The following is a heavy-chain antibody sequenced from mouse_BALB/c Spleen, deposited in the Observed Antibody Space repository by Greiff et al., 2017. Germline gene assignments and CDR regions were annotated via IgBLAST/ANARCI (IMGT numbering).Heavy chain of an antibody. Sequence: VQLVESGPGLVAPSQSLSITCTVSGFSLTGYGVNWVRQPPGKGLEWLGMIWGDGSTDYNSALKSRLSISKDNSKSQVFLKMNSLQTDDTARYYCARGQAYYRSYYAMDYWGQGTSVTVSS. D-gene: IGHD2-14*01. J-gene: IGHJ4*01. CDR2: IWGDGST. V-gene: IGHV2-6-7*01. CDR3: ARGQAYYRSYYAMDY. CDR1: GFSLTGYG.